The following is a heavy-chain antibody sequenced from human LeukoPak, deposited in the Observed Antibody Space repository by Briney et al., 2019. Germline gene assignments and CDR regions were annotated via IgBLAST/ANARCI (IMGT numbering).Heavy chain of an antibody. CDR2: IYNSGNT. J-gene: IGHJ6*02. Sequence: SETPSLTCSVSAASIRTNHWTWIRQPAGKGLEWIGRIYNSGNTNYNPSLKSRVTMSVDTSKNQFSLKLSSVTAADTAIYYCARYINGGLDVWGQGTTVTVSS. CDR1: AASIRTNH. V-gene: IGHV4-4*07. D-gene: IGHD2-8*01. CDR3: ARYINGGLDV.